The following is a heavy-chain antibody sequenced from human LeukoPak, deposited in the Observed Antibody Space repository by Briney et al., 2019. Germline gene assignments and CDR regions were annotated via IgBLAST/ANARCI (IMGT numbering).Heavy chain of an antibody. CDR2: IYYSGST. J-gene: IGHJ5*02. D-gene: IGHD5-18*01. Sequence: SETLSLTCTVSGGSISSYYWSWIRQPPGKGLEWIGYIYYSGSTNYNPSLKSRVTISVDTSKNQFSLKLSSVTAADTAVYYCARGGYSYGYDWFDPWGQGTLVTVSS. CDR3: ARGGYSYGYDWFDP. V-gene: IGHV4-59*01. CDR1: GGSISSYY.